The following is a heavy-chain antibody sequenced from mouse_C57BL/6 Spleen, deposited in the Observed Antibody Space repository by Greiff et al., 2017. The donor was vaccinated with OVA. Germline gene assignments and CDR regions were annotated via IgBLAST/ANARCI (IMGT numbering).Heavy chain of an antibody. CDR3: ARHERAPYDYDIAMDY. V-gene: IGHV1-62-2*01. CDR1: GYTFTEYT. CDR2: FYPGSGSI. Sequence: QVQLKESGAELVKPGASVKLSCKASGYTFTEYTIHWGKQRSGQGLEWIGWFYPGSGSIKYNEKFKDKATLTADKSSSTVYMELSRLTSEDSAVYFCARHERAPYDYDIAMDYWGQGTSVTVSS. D-gene: IGHD2-4*01. J-gene: IGHJ4*01.